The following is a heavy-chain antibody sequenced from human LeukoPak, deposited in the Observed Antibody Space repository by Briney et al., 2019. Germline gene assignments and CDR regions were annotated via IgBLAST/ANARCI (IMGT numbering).Heavy chain of an antibody. J-gene: IGHJ6*04. CDR1: GFTFSSYG. CDR3: ARALPRTPGYYYGMDV. CDR2: IWYDGSNK. V-gene: IGHV3-33*01. Sequence: PGGSLRLSCAASGFTFSSYGMHWVRQAPGKGLEGVAGIWYDGSNKYYADSVKGRFTISRDNSKNTLYLQMNSLRAEDTAVYYCARALPRTPGYYYGMDVWGKGTTVTVSS. D-gene: IGHD4-23*01.